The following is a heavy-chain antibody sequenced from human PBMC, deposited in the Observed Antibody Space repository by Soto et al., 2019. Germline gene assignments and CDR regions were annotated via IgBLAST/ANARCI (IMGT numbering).Heavy chain of an antibody. D-gene: IGHD3-3*01. J-gene: IGHJ6*02. V-gene: IGHV1-18*01. CDR1: GYTFTSYG. Sequence: QVQLVQSGAEVKKPGASVKVSCKASGYTFTSYGISWVRQAPGQGLEWMGWISAYNGNTNYAQKLQGRVTMTTDTSTSTAYMELRSLRSDDTAVYYCARVYYDFWSGYYTYYYYGMDVWGQGTTVTFS. CDR2: ISAYNGNT. CDR3: ARVYYDFWSGYYTYYYYGMDV.